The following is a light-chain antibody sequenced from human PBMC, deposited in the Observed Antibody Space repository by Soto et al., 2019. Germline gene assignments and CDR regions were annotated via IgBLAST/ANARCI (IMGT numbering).Light chain of an antibody. Sequence: EIVMTQSPATVSVSPGARATLTXRASQSFSNNFAWHQQHPGXAPRXXXDGXSALATGSSARLSGSGSATEFTLTISSLQSEDFAVYYCQQYKKGTSTFGQGTRLEIK. CDR3: QQYKKGTST. J-gene: IGKJ5*01. V-gene: IGKV3D-15*01. CDR1: QSFSNN. CDR2: GXS.